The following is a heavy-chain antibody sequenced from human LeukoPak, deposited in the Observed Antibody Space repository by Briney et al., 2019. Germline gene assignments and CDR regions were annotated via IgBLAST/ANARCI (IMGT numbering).Heavy chain of an antibody. Sequence: GGSLRPSCAASGFTFSMYAMHWVRQAPGKGLEYVSDISSDGGSTYYANSVKGRFTISRDNSKNTLYLQMGSLRAEDMAVYYCVNYGMDVWGQGTTVTVSS. J-gene: IGHJ6*02. CDR1: GFTFSMYA. V-gene: IGHV3-64*01. CDR2: ISSDGGST. CDR3: VNYGMDV.